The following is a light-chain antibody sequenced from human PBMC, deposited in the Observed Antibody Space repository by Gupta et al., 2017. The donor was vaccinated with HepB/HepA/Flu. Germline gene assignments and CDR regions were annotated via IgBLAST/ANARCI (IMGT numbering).Light chain of an antibody. V-gene: IGLV1-51*02. J-gene: IGLJ2*01. CDR3: GTSASSLRAVV. Sequence: QSVFTQPPSVSAAPSQKVTISCSGISSNIGNNYVSCYQQLPGKDPKLLIYEKNKRPSGIMDRGFCYTAGNSATPRPDGLQTGDEDDVYCGTSASSLRAVVFGGGTKMTVL. CDR2: EKN. CDR1: SSNIGNNY.